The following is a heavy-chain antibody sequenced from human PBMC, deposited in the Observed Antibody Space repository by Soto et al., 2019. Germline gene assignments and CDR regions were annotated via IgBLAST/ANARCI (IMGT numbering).Heavy chain of an antibody. CDR3: ARVDGSGSYFEVYYYYMDV. J-gene: IGHJ6*03. Sequence: SETLSLTCTVSGGSISSGGYYWSWIRQHPGKGLEWIGYIYYSGSTYYNPSLKSRVTISVDTSKNQFSLKLSSVTAADTAVYYCARVDGSGSYFEVYYYYMDVWGKGTTVTVSS. CDR2: IYYSGST. CDR1: GGSISSGGYY. D-gene: IGHD3-10*01. V-gene: IGHV4-31*03.